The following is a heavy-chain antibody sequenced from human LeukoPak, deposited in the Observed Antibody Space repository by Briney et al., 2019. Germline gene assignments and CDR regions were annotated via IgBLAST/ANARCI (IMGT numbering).Heavy chain of an antibody. CDR1: GDSVSSNSAA. D-gene: IGHD3-9*01. CDR2: TYYRSKWYN. J-gene: IGHJ6*03. V-gene: IGHV6-1*01. Sequence: SQTLSLTCAISGDSVSSNSAAWNWIRQSPSRGLEWLGRTYYRSKWYNDYAVSVKSRITINPDTSKNQFSLKLSSVTAADTAVYYCARERYDILTGYSQNYYYYYMDVWGKGTTVTISS. CDR3: ARERYDILTGYSQNYYYYYMDV.